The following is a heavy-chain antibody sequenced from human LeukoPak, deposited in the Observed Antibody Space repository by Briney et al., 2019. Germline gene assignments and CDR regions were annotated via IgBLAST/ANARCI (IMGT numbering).Heavy chain of an antibody. J-gene: IGHJ6*02. Sequence: PGGSLRLSCAASGFTFSSYSMNWVRQAPGKGLEWVSSISSSSSYIYYADSVKGRFTISRDNAKNSLYLQMNSLRAEDTAVYYCARDVPLASYGYPFYYGMDVWGQGTTVTVSS. CDR3: ARDVPLASYGYPFYYGMDV. V-gene: IGHV3-21*01. CDR1: GFTFSSYS. CDR2: ISSSSSYI. D-gene: IGHD5-18*01.